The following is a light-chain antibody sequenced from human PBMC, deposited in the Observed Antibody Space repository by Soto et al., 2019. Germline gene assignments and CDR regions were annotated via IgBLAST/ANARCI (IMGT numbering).Light chain of an antibody. V-gene: IGKV3-15*01. CDR1: QSVSSN. Sequence: EIRMPQSPATLSVSTGESDTLSGGTSQSVSSNLAWYQQKPVKAPRLTIYGASTRATGIPARFSGSGSGTEFTLTIRSLQSEDFAVYYCQQYNNWPPVTSCGGTKVDI. CDR3: QQYNNWPPVT. CDR2: GAS. J-gene: IGKJ4*01.